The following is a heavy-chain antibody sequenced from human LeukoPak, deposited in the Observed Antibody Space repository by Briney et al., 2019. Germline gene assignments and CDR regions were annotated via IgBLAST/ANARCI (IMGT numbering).Heavy chain of an antibody. V-gene: IGHV3-9*01. Sequence: GGSLRLSCAASGFTFDDYAMHWVRQAPGKGLEWVSAISWNSGNIGYADSVKGRFTISRDNAKNSLYLQMNSLRAEDTALYYCAKAVDMMLSSGHTDYWGQGTLVTVSS. CDR1: GFTFDDYA. D-gene: IGHD3-22*01. CDR2: ISWNSGNI. J-gene: IGHJ4*02. CDR3: AKAVDMMLSSGHTDY.